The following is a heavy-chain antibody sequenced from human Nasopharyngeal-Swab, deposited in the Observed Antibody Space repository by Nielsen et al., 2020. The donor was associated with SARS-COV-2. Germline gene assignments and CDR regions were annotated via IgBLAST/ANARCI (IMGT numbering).Heavy chain of an antibody. Sequence: GSLRLSCTVSGGSISSYYWSWIRQPPGKGLEWIGYIYYSGSTNYNPSLKSRVTISVDTSKNQFSLKLSSVTAADTAVYYCARSVPAAMNYYYYYMDVWGKGTTVTVS. CDR2: IYYSGST. D-gene: IGHD2-2*01. CDR1: GGSISSYY. V-gene: IGHV4-59*08. J-gene: IGHJ6*03. CDR3: ARSVPAAMNYYYYYMDV.